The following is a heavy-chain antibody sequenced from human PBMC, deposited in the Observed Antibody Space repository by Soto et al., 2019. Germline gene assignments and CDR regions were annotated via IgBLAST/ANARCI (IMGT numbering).Heavy chain of an antibody. J-gene: IGHJ4*02. V-gene: IGHV3-23*01. CDR3: AVERIAVAGSFDY. Sequence: EVQLLESGGGLVQPGGSLRLYCAACGFTFSSYAMSWVRQAPGKGLEWVSAISGSGGSTYYADSVKGRFTISRDNSKNTLYLQMNSLRAEDTAVYYCAVERIAVAGSFDYLGQGTLVTVSS. CDR1: GFTFSSYA. D-gene: IGHD6-19*01. CDR2: ISGSGGST.